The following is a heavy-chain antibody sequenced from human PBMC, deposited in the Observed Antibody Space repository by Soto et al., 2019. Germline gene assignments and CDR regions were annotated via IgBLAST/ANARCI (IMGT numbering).Heavy chain of an antibody. J-gene: IGHJ4*02. Sequence: PGESLKISCNGSGYSFTSYWIGWVRQMPGKGLEWMGIIYPGDSDTRYSPSFQGQVTISADKSISTAYLQWSSLKASDTAMYYCERKGTYYSSGWYMDYWGQGTLVTVYS. D-gene: IGHD6-19*01. V-gene: IGHV5-51*01. CDR2: IYPGDSDT. CDR1: GYSFTSYW. CDR3: ERKGTYYSSGWYMDY.